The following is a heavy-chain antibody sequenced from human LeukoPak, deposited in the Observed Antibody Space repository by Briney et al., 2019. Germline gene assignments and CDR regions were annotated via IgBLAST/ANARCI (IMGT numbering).Heavy chain of an antibody. D-gene: IGHD1-26*01. V-gene: IGHV3-23*01. CDR2: ISGTGGST. CDR3: AKAVGATIDY. J-gene: IGHJ4*02. Sequence: GSLRLSWAASGFTFSSYAMTWVRQAPGKGLEWVSAISGTGGSTYYADSVKGRFTISRDNSKNTLYLQMNSLRAEDTAVYYCAKAVGATIDYWGQGTLVTVSS. CDR1: GFTFSSYA.